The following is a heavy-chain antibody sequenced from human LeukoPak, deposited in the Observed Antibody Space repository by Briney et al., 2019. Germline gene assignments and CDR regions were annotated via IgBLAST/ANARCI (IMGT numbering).Heavy chain of an antibody. D-gene: IGHD3-10*01. V-gene: IGHV3-23*01. CDR3: GDLGSAGTDH. Sequence: GGSLRLSCAASGFTFNSYAMYWVRQAPGKGLEWVSGIFGSGGSAHYADSVKGRFTISRDNSKNTVYLQMDSLRVEDTAVYYCGDLGSAGTDHWGQGTLVTVSS. CDR1: GFTFNSYA. J-gene: IGHJ4*02. CDR2: IFGSGGSA.